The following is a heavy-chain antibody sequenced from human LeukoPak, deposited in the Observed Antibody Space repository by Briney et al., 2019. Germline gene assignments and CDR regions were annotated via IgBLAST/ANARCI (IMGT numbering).Heavy chain of an antibody. J-gene: IGHJ5*02. V-gene: IGHV3-7*01. D-gene: IGHD2-15*01. CDR1: GFTFSGFW. Sequence: GGSLRLSCAASGFTFSGFWMSWVRQAPGKGLEWVANIKQDGSEKYYVDSVKGRFTISRDNAKNSLYLQMNSLRADDTAVYFCARLGVAVAATLWTSGQGSLVTVSS. CDR3: ARLGVAVAATLWT. CDR2: IKQDGSEK.